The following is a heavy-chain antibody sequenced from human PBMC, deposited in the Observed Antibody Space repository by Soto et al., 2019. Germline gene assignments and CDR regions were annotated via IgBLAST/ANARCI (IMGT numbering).Heavy chain of an antibody. CDR2: FDPEDGET. Sequence: ASVKVSCKVSGYTLTELSMHWVRQAPGKGLEWMGGFDPEDGETIYAQRFQGRVTMTEDTSTDTAYMELSSLRSEDTAVYYCATDLRDILTGYYSKEYDAFDIWGQGTMVTVSS. D-gene: IGHD3-9*01. J-gene: IGHJ3*02. CDR3: ATDLRDILTGYYSKEYDAFDI. V-gene: IGHV1-24*01. CDR1: GYTLTELS.